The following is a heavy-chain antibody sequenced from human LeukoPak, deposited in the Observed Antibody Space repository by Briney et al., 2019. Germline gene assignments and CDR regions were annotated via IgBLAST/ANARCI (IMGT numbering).Heavy chain of an antibody. Sequence: GGSLKLSCAASEFTFSLYAMNWVRHAPGKGLEGVSYINDVSGDVHSEDPVRGRFTISRDNAKYTLYLQMNSLRAEDTAVYYCARDTFQPGRIDCWGQGTLVIVSS. J-gene: IGHJ4*02. V-gene: IGHV3-21*05. CDR3: ARDTFQPGRIDC. D-gene: IGHD1-14*01. CDR1: EFTFSLYA. CDR2: INDVSGDV.